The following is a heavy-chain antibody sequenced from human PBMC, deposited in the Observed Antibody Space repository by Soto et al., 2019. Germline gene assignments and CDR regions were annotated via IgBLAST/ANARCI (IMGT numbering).Heavy chain of an antibody. CDR3: ARPEIIYSTGGYFDY. V-gene: IGHV3-30-3*01. D-gene: IGHD6-25*01. CDR2: ISYDGSNK. CDR1: GFTFSSYA. J-gene: IGHJ4*02. Sequence: ALRLSCAASGFTFSSYAMHWVRQAPGKGLEWAAVISYDGSNKYYADSVKGRFTISRDNSKNTLYLQMNSLRAEDTAVYYCARPEIIYSTGGYFDYWGQGTLVTVSS.